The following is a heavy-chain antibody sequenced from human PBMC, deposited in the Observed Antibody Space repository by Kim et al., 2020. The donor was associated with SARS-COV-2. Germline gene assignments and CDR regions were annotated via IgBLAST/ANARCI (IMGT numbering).Heavy chain of an antibody. D-gene: IGHD2-15*01. CDR1: GFTFSSYG. V-gene: IGHV3-33*01. J-gene: IGHJ2*01. CDR2: IWYDGSNK. Sequence: GGSLRLSCAASGFTFSSYGMHWVRQAPGKGLEWVAVIWYDGSNKYYADSVKGRFTISRDNSKNTLYLQMNSLRAEDTAVYYCARDGGGNSGNLLWYFDLWGRGTLVTVSS. CDR3: ARDGGGNSGNLLWYFDL.